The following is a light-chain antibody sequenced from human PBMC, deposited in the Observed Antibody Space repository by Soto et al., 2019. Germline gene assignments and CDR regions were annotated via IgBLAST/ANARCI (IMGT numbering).Light chain of an antibody. CDR3: ETWDDSLNGHVV. V-gene: IGLV1-44*01. CDR1: RSNIGSNT. CDR2: SNN. J-gene: IGLJ2*01. Sequence: QTVVTQPPSESGTPGQRVTIACSGSRSNIGSNTVNWYQQLPGTAPKFLIYSNNQRPSGVPKRFSASKSGTSASLAISGPQSEDEADYYCETWDDSLNGHVVFGGGTQLTVL.